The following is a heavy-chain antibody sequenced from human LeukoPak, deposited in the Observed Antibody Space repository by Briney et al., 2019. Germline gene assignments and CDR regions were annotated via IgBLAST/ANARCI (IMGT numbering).Heavy chain of an antibody. J-gene: IGHJ6*03. Sequence: SETLSLTCTASGGSISSGSYYWSWIRQPAGKGLEWIGRIYTSGSTNYNPSLKSRVTISVDTSKNQFSLKLSSVTAADTAVYYWAMDRSGYDFGRYYYYMDVWGKGTTVTVSS. CDR2: IYTSGST. CDR3: AMDRSGYDFGRYYYYMDV. D-gene: IGHD5-12*01. CDR1: GGSISSGSYY. V-gene: IGHV4-61*02.